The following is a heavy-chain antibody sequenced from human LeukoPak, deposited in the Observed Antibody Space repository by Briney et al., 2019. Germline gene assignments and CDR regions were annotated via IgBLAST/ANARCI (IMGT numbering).Heavy chain of an antibody. CDR3: ARDQGYDILTGYNFDY. D-gene: IGHD3-9*01. V-gene: IGHV1-18*01. CDR1: GYTFTSYG. CDR2: ISGYNANT. J-gene: IGHJ4*02. Sequence: ASVKVSCKASGYTFTSYGISWVRQAPGQGLEWMGWISGYNANTNYVQKLQGRVTMTTDTSTSTAYMELRSLRSDDTAMYYRARDQGYDILTGYNFDYWGQGTLVTVSS.